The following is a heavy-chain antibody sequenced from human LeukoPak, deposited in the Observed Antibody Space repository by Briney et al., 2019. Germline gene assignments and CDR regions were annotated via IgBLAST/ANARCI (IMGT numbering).Heavy chain of an antibody. CDR2: IYPGNSDS. CDR3: ARRVRAGYSSSWYFDH. Sequence: GESLKISCKGSGYSFTSYWIGLVRQMPGKGLEWMGIIYPGNSDSTYSPSFQGQVTISADKSISTAYLQWSSLKASDTAMYYCARRVRAGYSSSWYFDHWGQGTPVTVS. D-gene: IGHD6-13*01. CDR1: GYSFTSYW. J-gene: IGHJ4*02. V-gene: IGHV5-51*01.